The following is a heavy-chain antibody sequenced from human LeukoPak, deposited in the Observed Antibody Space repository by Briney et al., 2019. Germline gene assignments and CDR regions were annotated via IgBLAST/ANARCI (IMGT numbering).Heavy chain of an antibody. V-gene: IGHV1-3*04. CDR2: INSGNGNT. CDR3: ARERSNWYYLDY. CDR1: GYSLNAYA. Sequence: ASVKVSCKTSGYSLNAYALHWVRQAPGQGLEWLGWINSGNGNTKYSQTFQGRLTFTRDASARTVYMELSSLRSEDTAVFYCARERSNWYYLDYWGQGSLVTVSS. D-gene: IGHD3-16*01. J-gene: IGHJ4*02.